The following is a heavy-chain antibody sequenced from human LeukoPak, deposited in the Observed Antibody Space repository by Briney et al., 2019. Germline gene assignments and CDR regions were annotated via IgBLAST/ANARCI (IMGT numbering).Heavy chain of an antibody. CDR3: ARDRYSSV. Sequence: GGSLRLSCTASGFTFSNYWMTWVRQAPGKGLEWVANVKQDGSEKYYVDSVKGRFTISRDNAKNSLYLQMNNLRVEDTAIYYCARDRYSSVWGQGTMVTVSS. J-gene: IGHJ3*01. V-gene: IGHV3-7*01. CDR2: VKQDGSEK. CDR1: GFTFSNYW. D-gene: IGHD6-13*01.